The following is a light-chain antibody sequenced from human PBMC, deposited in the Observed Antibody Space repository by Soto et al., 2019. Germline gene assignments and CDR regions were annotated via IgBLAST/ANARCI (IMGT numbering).Light chain of an antibody. Sequence: DIVLTQPPGTLSLSPGERATLSCRASQSVTSNYVAWYLQKAGQAPRLLIYAASTRATCIPDRFSGTGSGPDFTLTISRLEPEDFAVYYCQHYDNSLVTFGGGTKVEI. CDR1: QSVTSNY. CDR3: QHYDNSLVT. J-gene: IGKJ4*01. CDR2: AAS. V-gene: IGKV3-20*01.